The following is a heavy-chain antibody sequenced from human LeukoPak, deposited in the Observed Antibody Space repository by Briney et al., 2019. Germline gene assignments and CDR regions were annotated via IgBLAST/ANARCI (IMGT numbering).Heavy chain of an antibody. CDR2: INPNSGGT. D-gene: IGHD1-26*01. J-gene: IGHJ5*02. CDR3: ARGGIVGATYNWFDP. V-gene: IGHV1-2*02. Sequence: ASVKVSCKTSGYAFTVYYMHWVRQAPGQGLEWMGWINPNSGGTNYAQKFQGRVTMTRDTSISTAYMELSRLRSDDTAVYYCARGGIVGATYNWFDPWGQGTLVTVSS. CDR1: GYAFTVYY.